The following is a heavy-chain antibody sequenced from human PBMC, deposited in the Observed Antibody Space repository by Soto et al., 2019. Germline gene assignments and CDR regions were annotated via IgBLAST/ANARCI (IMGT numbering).Heavy chain of an antibody. V-gene: IGHV1-69*13. CDR1: GGTFSSYA. D-gene: IGHD3-10*01. CDR2: IIPIFGTA. CDR3: ARDTMRMVRGVAEYYYYGMDV. J-gene: IGHJ6*02. Sequence: SVKVSCKASGGTFSSYAISWVRQAPGQGLEWMGGIIPIFGTANYAQKFQGRVTITADESTSTAYMELSSLRSEDTAVYYCARDTMRMVRGVAEYYYYGMDVRGQGTTVTVSS.